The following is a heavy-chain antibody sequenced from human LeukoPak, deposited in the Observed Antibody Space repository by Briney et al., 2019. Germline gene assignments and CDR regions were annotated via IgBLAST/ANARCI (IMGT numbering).Heavy chain of an antibody. Sequence: PGGSLRLSCAASGFTFSYYSMNWVRQAPGKGLEWVSYISSGSSTISYAESVKGRFTISRDNAKNSLYLQMNSLRAEDTAVYYCARETGDYWGQGTLVTVSS. CDR1: GFTFSYYS. J-gene: IGHJ4*02. V-gene: IGHV3-48*04. CDR3: ARETGDY. CDR2: ISSGSSTI.